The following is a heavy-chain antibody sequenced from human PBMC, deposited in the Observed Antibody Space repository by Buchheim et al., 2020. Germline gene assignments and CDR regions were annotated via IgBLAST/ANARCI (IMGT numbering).Heavy chain of an antibody. CDR3: AIGIAAAGTEIAPIDY. D-gene: IGHD6-13*01. Sequence: EVQLVQSGAEVKKPGESLKISCKGSGYSFTSYWIGWVRQMPGKGLEWMGIIYPGDSDTRYSPSFQGQVTISSAKSISTAYPQCSSLKAADTAMYHCAIGIAAAGTEIAPIDYWGQGTL. V-gene: IGHV5-51*03. J-gene: IGHJ4*02. CDR1: GYSFTSYW. CDR2: IYPGDSDT.